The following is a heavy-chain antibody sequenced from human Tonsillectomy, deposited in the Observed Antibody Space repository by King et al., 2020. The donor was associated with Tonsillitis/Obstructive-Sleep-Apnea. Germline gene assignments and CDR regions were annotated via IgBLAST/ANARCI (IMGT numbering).Heavy chain of an antibody. CDR1: GFSLSTSGMC. Sequence: VTLKESGPALVKPIQTLTLTCTFSGFSLSTSGMCVSWIRQPPGKALEWLARIDWDDDKYYSTSLKTRLTISKDTSKNQAVLTMTNMDPVDTATYYCARSFPYYYGSGPYDAFDIWGQGTMVTVSS. CDR2: IDWDDDK. J-gene: IGHJ3*02. CDR3: ARSFPYYYGSGPYDAFDI. D-gene: IGHD3-10*01. V-gene: IGHV2-70*11.